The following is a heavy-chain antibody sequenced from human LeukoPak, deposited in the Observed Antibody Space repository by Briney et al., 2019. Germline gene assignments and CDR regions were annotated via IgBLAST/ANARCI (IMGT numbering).Heavy chain of an antibody. Sequence: GGSLRLSCVASEFTFSDYAMSWVRQAPGKGLEWVSGLNEDGSTTFYADSVKGRFTISRDNSKNTLYLQMNSLRAEDTAVYYCAKASSWYYFDYWGQGTLVTVSS. CDR2: LNEDGSTT. J-gene: IGHJ4*02. D-gene: IGHD6-13*01. CDR1: EFTFSDYA. CDR3: AKASSWYYFDY. V-gene: IGHV3-23*01.